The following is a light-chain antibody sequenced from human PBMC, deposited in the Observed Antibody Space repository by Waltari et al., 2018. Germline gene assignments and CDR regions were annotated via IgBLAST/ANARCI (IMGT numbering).Light chain of an antibody. CDR3: MQPLQTPWT. Sequence: DIVLTQSPLSLPVTPGEPASIPCRSIQSPLHSNGYHYLDWYLQKPGQSPQVLIYLGSNRASGVPDRFSGSGSGTDFTLKISRVEADDVGVYYCMQPLQTPWTFGQGTKVEIK. CDR2: LGS. J-gene: IGKJ1*01. CDR1: QSPLHSNGYHY. V-gene: IGKV2-28*01.